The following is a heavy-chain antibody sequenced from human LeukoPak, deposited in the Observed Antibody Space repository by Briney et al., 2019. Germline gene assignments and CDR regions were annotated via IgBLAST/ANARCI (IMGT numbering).Heavy chain of an antibody. CDR1: GFTFRNYG. Sequence: GGSLRLSCAASGFTFRNYGMHWVRQAPGKGLEWVAIIWYDGSNQYYADSVKGRFTISRDNSKMILYLQMNSLRAEDTAVCYCVRDRGGGSGYSRYFDLWGQGTLVTVSS. CDR3: VRDRGGGSGYSRYFDL. V-gene: IGHV3-33*01. J-gene: IGHJ5*02. CDR2: IWYDGSNQ. D-gene: IGHD3-22*01.